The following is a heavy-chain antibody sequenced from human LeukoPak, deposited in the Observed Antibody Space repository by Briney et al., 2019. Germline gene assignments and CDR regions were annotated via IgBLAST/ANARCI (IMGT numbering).Heavy chain of an antibody. J-gene: IGHJ5*02. CDR3: ARGFGYSSGWYNWFDP. D-gene: IGHD6-19*01. V-gene: IGHV4-4*07. Sequence: SETLSLTCTVSGGSISSYYWSWIRQPAGKGLEWIGRIYTSGSTNYNPSLKSRVTMSVDTSKNQFSLKLSSVTAADTAVYYCARGFGYSSGWYNWFDPWGQGTLVTASS. CDR2: IYTSGST. CDR1: GGSISSYY.